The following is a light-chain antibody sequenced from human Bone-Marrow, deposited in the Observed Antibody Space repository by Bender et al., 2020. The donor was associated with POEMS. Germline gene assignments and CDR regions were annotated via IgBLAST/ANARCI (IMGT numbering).Light chain of an antibody. CDR3: CSYPGSYTFV. CDR2: EVT. CDR1: NSDVGDYNL. Sequence: QSALTQPASVSGSPGQSVTISCSGSNSDVGDYNLVSWYQQYPGKAPKLMIYEVTQRPAGVSYRFSGSKSGNTASLTISGLQAEDEADYYCCSYPGSYTFVFGTGTKVTVL. J-gene: IGLJ1*01. V-gene: IGLV2-23*02.